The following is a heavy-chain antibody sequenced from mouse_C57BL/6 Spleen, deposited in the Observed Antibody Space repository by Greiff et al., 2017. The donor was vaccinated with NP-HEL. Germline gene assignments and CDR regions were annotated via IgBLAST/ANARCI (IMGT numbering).Heavy chain of an antibody. Sequence: QVQLQRPGAELVKPGASVKMSCKASGYTFTSYWITWVKQRPGQGLEWIGDIYPGSGSTKYNEKFKSKATLTVDTSSSTAYMQLSSLTSEDSAVYFCARGQLRLYYFGYWGQGTTLTVSS. J-gene: IGHJ2*01. CDR3: ARGQLRLYYFGY. CDR1: GYTFTSYW. D-gene: IGHD3-2*02. V-gene: IGHV1-55*01. CDR2: IYPGSGST.